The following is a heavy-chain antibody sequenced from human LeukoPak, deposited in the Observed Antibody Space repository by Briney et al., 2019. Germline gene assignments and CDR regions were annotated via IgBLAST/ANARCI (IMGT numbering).Heavy chain of an antibody. J-gene: IGHJ4*02. V-gene: IGHV3-74*01. Sequence: GGSLRLSCAASGFSFSKYWMHWVRQTPGEGLVWVPRIKEDGTYTSYADSVKGRFTISGDNARNTVFLQMNSLRAEDTAVYYCARDFDMGITPGDDFDFWGQGTLVTVSS. D-gene: IGHD3-9*01. CDR2: IKEDGTYT. CDR1: GFSFSKYW. CDR3: ARDFDMGITPGDDFDF.